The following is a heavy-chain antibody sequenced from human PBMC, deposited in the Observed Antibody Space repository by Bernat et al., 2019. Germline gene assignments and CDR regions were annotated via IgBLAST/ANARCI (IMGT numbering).Heavy chain of an antibody. J-gene: IGHJ3*02. CDR2: INGDGVRT. D-gene: IGHD6-19*01. Sequence: EVQLVESGGGLVQPGGSLRVSCAASGFSFSSYWMHWVRQAPGEGLVWVSCINGDGVRTRDADSVKGRFTISRDNAKDTLYLQMNSLRAEDTAVYYRARGSASAWTDDAFDIWGQGTVVTVSS. CDR3: ARGSASAWTDDAFDI. CDR1: GFSFSSYW. V-gene: IGHV3-74*01.